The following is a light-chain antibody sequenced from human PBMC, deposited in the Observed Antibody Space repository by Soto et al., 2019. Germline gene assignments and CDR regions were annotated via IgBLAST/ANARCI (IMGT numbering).Light chain of an antibody. V-gene: IGKV3-15*01. CDR2: GAS. CDR1: QSVSFT. Sequence: SPSVGNMSTTTGRTTPLSCRASQSVSFTLAWYQQKPGKAPRLLIYGASTRPTGVPARFSGSESGTEFTLTISGLQSDDFATYYCQQYKNYSLTFGEGTKVDIK. J-gene: IGKJ4*02. CDR3: QQYKNYSLT.